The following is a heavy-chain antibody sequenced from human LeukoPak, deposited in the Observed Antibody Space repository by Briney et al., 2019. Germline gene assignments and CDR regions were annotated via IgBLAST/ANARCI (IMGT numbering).Heavy chain of an antibody. CDR3: ARGGAGSGDMSHY. CDR1: GLTFSSYW. J-gene: IGHJ4*02. V-gene: IGHV3-7*01. D-gene: IGHD2-15*01. Sequence: GGSLRLSCAASGLTFSSYWMSWVRQAPGKGLEWVANIKQDGSEKYYVDSVKGRLTISRDNAKNSLYLQMNSLRAEDTAVYYCARGGAGSGDMSHYWGQGTLVTVSS. CDR2: IKQDGSEK.